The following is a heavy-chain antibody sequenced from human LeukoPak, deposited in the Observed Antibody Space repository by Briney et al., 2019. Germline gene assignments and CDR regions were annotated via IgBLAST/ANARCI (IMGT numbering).Heavy chain of an antibody. V-gene: IGHV5-51*01. CDR3: ARAPTSVSNPYYFDY. D-gene: IGHD4-17*01. CDR2: IFPGEYDT. J-gene: IGHJ4*02. CDR1: GYSFTSYW. Sequence: GESLKISCKGSGYSFTSYWIAWVRQMPGKGLEWMGIIFPGEYDTRYSPSFQGQVTVSVDKSISTAFLQWDILKASDTAMYYCARAPTSVSNPYYFDYWGQGTLVTVSS.